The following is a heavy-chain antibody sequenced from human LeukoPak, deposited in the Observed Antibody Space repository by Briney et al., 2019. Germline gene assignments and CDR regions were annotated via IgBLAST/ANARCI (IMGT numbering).Heavy chain of an antibody. V-gene: IGHV3-33*08. CDR3: ARGFPVARSPYYFDY. Sequence: PGGSLRLSCAASGFTFSSYGMHWVRQAPGKGLEWVAVIWYDGSNKYYADSVKGRFTISRDNSKNTLYLRMNSLRAEDTAVYYCARGFPVARSPYYFDYWGQGTLVTVSS. D-gene: IGHD6-19*01. J-gene: IGHJ4*02. CDR1: GFTFSSYG. CDR2: IWYDGSNK.